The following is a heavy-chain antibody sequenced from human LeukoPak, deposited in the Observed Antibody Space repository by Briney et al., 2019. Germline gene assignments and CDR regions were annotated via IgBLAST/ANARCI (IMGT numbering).Heavy chain of an antibody. J-gene: IGHJ4*02. V-gene: IGHV4-59*01. D-gene: IGHD4-17*01. CDR2: IYYSGST. Sequence: SETLSLTCTVSGGSISSYYWSWIRQPPGKGLEWIGYIYYSGSTNYNLSLKSRVTISVDTSKNQFSLKLSSVTAADTAVYYCARSYGDVYYFDYWGQGTLVTVSS. CDR3: ARSYGDVYYFDY. CDR1: GGSISSYY.